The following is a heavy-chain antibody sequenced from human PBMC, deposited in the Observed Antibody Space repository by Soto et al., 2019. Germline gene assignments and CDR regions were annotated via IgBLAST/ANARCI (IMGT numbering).Heavy chain of an antibody. CDR3: TRDRGGNFYGGFDY. CDR1: GFTFNNYW. J-gene: IGHJ4*02. Sequence: EVQLVESGGGLVQPGGSLRLSCAAPGFTFNNYWMHWVRQAPGKGLVWVSRINIEGRTRDYADSVRGRFAISRDNAKNTLYLQINSLRDEDTAVYYCTRDRGGNFYGGFDYWGRGTLVTVSP. V-gene: IGHV3-74*01. CDR2: INIEGRTR. D-gene: IGHD1-26*01.